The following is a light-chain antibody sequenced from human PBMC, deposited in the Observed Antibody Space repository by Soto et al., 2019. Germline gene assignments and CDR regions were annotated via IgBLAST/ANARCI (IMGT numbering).Light chain of an antibody. CDR1: SSNIGSNT. J-gene: IGLJ1*01. V-gene: IGLV1-44*01. Sequence: QSVLTQPPSASGTPGQRVTISCSGSSSNIGSNTVNWYQQLPGTAPKLLIYSNNQRPSGVPDRFSGSESGTSASLAISGLQSEDEADYYCAAWDDSLNVFYVFGTGTTVTVI. CDR3: AAWDDSLNVFYV. CDR2: SNN.